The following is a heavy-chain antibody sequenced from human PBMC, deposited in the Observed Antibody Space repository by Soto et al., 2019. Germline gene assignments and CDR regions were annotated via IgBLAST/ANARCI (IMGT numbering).Heavy chain of an antibody. CDR3: AKAIGVCGGDCYLDSYGMDV. J-gene: IGHJ6*02. Sequence: EVQLVESGGGLVQPGRSLRLSCAASGFTFDDYAMHWVRQATGKGLEWVSGMSWNSGSIGYADSVKGRFTISRDNAKNSLYLQMNSLRAEDTALYYCAKAIGVCGGDCYLDSYGMDVWGQGTTVTVSS. CDR1: GFTFDDYA. CDR2: MSWNSGSI. V-gene: IGHV3-9*01. D-gene: IGHD2-21*02.